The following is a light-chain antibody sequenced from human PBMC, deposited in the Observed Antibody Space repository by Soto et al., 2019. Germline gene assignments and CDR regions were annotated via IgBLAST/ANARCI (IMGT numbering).Light chain of an antibody. CDR1: SSNIGAGYD. CDR2: GNS. J-gene: IGLJ2*01. V-gene: IGLV1-40*01. Sequence: QSVLTQPPSVSGAPGQRVTISCTGSSSNIGAGYDVHWYQQLPGTAPKLLIYGNSNRPSGVPDRFSGSKSGTSASLAITGLQAEDEAHYYCQSYDSCLSGNVGFGGGTKLTVL. CDR3: QSYDSCLSGNVG.